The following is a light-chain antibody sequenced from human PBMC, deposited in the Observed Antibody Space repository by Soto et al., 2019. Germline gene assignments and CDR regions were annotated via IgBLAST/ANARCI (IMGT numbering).Light chain of an antibody. Sequence: HSALTQPASLSGSRGQSITISCTGTSSDIGSYNYVSWYQQHPGRAPKLMIFDVSYRPSGISDRFSGSKSGNTASLTISGLQPEDEADYYCSSYGASSTLFGGGTKLTVL. CDR2: DVS. J-gene: IGLJ3*02. CDR1: SSDIGSYNY. V-gene: IGLV2-14*03. CDR3: SSYGASSTL.